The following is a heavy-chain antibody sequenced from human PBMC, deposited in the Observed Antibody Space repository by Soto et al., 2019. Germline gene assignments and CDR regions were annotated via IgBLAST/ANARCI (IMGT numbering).Heavy chain of an antibody. J-gene: IGHJ4*02. Sequence: SETLSLTCTVSGCSFSPNYWSWFRPPPGKGLEWVGYIYYGGTTSYNPSLKSRVTISLETSKNQFSLKLSSVTAADTAVYYCARRNGDCTNGVCYLYFDYWGQGTLVTVSS. D-gene: IGHD2-8*01. CDR1: GCSFSPNY. CDR2: IYYGGTT. CDR3: ARRNGDCTNGVCYLYFDY. V-gene: IGHV4-59*08.